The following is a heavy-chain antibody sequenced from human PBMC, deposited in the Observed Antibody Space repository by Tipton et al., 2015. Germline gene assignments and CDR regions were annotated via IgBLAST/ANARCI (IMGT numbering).Heavy chain of an antibody. V-gene: IGHV4-34*01. CDR3: AREERGVRGVLVGY. Sequence: TLSLTCGVYGGSFSGYYWSWIRQPPGKGLEWIGEMYYGGTTNYNPSLKSRVTMSLDKAKNQFSLRLSSVTAADTAVYYCAREERGVRGVLVGYWGQGTLVTVSS. D-gene: IGHD3-10*01. CDR2: MYYGGTT. J-gene: IGHJ4*02. CDR1: GGSFSGYY.